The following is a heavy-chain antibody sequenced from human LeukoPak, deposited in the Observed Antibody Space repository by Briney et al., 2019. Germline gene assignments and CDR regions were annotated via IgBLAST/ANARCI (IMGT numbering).Heavy chain of an antibody. J-gene: IGHJ4*02. CDR1: GGSISSSSYY. V-gene: IGHV4-39*07. CDR2: IYYSGST. D-gene: IGHD1-26*01. Sequence: PSETLSLTCTVSGGSISSSSYYWGWIRQPPGRGLEWIGSIYYSGSTYYNPSLKSRVTISVDTSKNQFSLKLSSVTAADTAVYYCAREPARYRVVGSRNYYFDYWGQGTLVTVSS. CDR3: AREPARYRVVGSRNYYFDY.